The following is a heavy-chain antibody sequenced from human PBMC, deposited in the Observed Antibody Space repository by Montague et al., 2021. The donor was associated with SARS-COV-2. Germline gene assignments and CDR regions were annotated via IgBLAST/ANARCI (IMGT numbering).Heavy chain of an antibody. D-gene: IGHD3-10*01. V-gene: IGHV4-59*08. CDR3: ARHTSERITMVQAFAI. Sequence: SETLSLTCTVSGDSISTYHWSWIRLPPGKGLEWVGFIYYSGSTNYNPSLKRRVTITLNTSKNKFSLNLNLVTAAATAVDYCARHTSERITMVQAFAIWGQGTLVTVSS. J-gene: IGHJ3*02. CDR1: GDSISTYH. CDR2: IYYSGST.